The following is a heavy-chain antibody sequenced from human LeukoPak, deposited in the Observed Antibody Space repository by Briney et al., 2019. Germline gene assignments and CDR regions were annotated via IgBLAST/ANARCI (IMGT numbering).Heavy chain of an antibody. CDR2: ISGSSSTI. D-gene: IGHD3-22*01. CDR1: GFTFSSYS. CDR3: ARRVYYDSSGYYGRLRTRLAEYFQH. J-gene: IGHJ1*01. V-gene: IGHV3-48*02. Sequence: PGGSLRLSCAASGFTFSSYSMNWVRQAPGKGLEWVSSISGSSSTIYYADSVKGRFTISRDNAKNSLYLQMNSLRDEDTAVYYCARRVYYDSSGYYGRLRTRLAEYFQHWGQGTLVTVSS.